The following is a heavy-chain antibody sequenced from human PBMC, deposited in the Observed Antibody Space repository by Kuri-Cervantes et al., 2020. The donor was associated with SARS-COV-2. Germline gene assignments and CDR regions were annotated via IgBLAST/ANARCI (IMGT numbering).Heavy chain of an antibody. Sequence: ASVKVSCKASGYTFTSYYMHWVRQAPGQGLEWMGIINPSGGSTSYAQKFQGRVTMTRDTSTSTVYMELSSLRSEDTAVYYCARGGAQWRGYHPLYGENRETLDYWGQGTLVTVSS. V-gene: IGHV1-46*01. D-gene: IGHD3-10*02. CDR1: GYTFTSYY. J-gene: IGHJ4*02. CDR2: INPSGGST. CDR3: ARGGAQWRGYHPLYGENRETLDY.